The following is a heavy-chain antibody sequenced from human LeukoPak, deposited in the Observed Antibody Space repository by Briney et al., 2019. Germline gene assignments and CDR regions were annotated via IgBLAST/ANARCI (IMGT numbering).Heavy chain of an antibody. J-gene: IGHJ6*03. CDR2: IKEDGTEK. D-gene: IGHD3-10*01. CDR1: RFTFSRHS. V-gene: IGHV3-7*01. CDR3: ARESGDYGSADMPGYYYYMDV. Sequence: GGSLRLSCEVSRFTFSRHSMSWVRQAPGKGLEWVGKIKEDGTEKYYVGSVEGRFTISRDNAKNTLFLQMNSLRVEDTAVYFCARESGDYGSADMPGYYYYMDVWAKGTTVIVSS.